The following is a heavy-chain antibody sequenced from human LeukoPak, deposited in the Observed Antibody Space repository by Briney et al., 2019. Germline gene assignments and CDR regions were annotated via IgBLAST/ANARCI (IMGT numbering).Heavy chain of an antibody. D-gene: IGHD3-16*01. Sequence: PSETLSLTCIVSGGSIRSGGYYWIWIRQYPGKGLEWIGYIYYSGSTYYNPSLKSRVTISVDTSKNQFSLNLYSVTAADTAVYYCARDGGGYGVHADYFQDWGQGTVVTVSS. CDR3: ARDGGGYGVHADYFQD. CDR2: IYYSGST. J-gene: IGHJ1*01. CDR1: GGSIRSGGYY. V-gene: IGHV4-31*03.